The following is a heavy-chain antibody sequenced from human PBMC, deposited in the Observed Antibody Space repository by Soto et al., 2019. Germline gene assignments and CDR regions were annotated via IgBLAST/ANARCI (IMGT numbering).Heavy chain of an antibody. V-gene: IGHV1-69*06. J-gene: IGHJ4*02. CDR2: IIPIFGTA. D-gene: IGHD3-22*01. CDR3: ARAVYYYDSSGYTPPYYFDY. CDR1: GGTFSSYA. Sequence: SVKVSCKASGGTFSSYAISWVRQAPGQGLEWMGGIIPIFGTANYAQKFQGRVTITADKSTSTAYMELSSLRSEDTAVYYCARAVYYYDSSGYTPPYYFDYWGQGTLVTSPQ.